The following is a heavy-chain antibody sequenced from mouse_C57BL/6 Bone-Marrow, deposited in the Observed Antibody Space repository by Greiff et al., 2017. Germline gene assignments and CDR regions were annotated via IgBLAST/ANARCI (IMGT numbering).Heavy chain of an antibody. J-gene: IGHJ2*01. CDR3: SRGPLGPYYFDY. CDR2: INPNNGGT. CDR1: GYTFTDYN. V-gene: IGHV1-18*01. D-gene: IGHD4-1*01. Sequence: SGPELVKPGASVKIPCKASGYTFTDYNMDWVKQSHGKSLEWIGDINPNNGGTTYNQKFKGKATLTIDKSSSTAYMELRSLTSEDSAVYYCSRGPLGPYYFDYWGQGTTLTVSS.